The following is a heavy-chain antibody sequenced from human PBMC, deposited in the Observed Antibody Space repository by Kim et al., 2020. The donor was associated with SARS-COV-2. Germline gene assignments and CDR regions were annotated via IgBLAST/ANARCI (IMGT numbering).Heavy chain of an antibody. Sequence: ADSVKGRFTISRDNSKNTLYLQMSSLRAEDTAVYYCVKDWEDIVVVPADYWGQGTLVTVSS. V-gene: IGHV3-64D*06. CDR3: VKDWEDIVVVPADY. D-gene: IGHD2-2*01. J-gene: IGHJ4*02.